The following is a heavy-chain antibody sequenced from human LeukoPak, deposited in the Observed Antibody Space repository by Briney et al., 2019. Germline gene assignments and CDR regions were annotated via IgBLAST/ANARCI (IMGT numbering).Heavy chain of an antibody. V-gene: IGHV1-58*01. CDR3: AADVIYESD. CDR1: GFAFSNSA. D-gene: IGHD2/OR15-2a*01. J-gene: IGHJ4*02. CDR2: IVVGSGNT. Sequence: SVKVSCKTSGFAFSNSALQWVREARGQRLEWIGWIVVGSGNTNYAQKFQERVTITRDMSTSTAYMELSSLRSEDTAIYYCAADVIYESDWGQGTLVTVSS.